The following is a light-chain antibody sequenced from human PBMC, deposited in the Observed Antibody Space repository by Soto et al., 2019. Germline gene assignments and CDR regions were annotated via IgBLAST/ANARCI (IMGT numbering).Light chain of an antibody. J-gene: IGKJ4*01. CDR2: DPF. Sequence: EIVLTQSPATLSLSPGVRATLSCRASQSVNNYLAWYQQKSGQVPRLLIYDPFHRATSTPARFSGSGSGTDFPLTISRLESEDFAVYYCQHRDNVVSFGGGTKVEIK. CDR3: QHRDNVVS. V-gene: IGKV3-11*01. CDR1: QSVNNY.